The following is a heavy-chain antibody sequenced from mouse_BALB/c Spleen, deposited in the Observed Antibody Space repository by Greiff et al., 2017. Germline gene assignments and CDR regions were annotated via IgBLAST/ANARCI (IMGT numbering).Heavy chain of an antibody. CDR3: ARGVQAMDY. CDR2: INPSNGGT. CDR1: GYTFTSYY. Sequence: QVHVKQSGAELVKPGASVKLSCKASGYTFTSYYMYWVKQRPGQGLEWIGEINPSNGGTNFNEKFKSKATLTVDKSSSTAYLQLSSLTSEDTAVYYCARGVQAMDYWGQGTSVTVSS. J-gene: IGHJ4*01. V-gene: IGHV1-53*01.